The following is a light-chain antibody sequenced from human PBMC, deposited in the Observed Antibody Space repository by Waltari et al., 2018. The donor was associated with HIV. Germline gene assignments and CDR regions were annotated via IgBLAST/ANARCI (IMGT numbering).Light chain of an antibody. CDR3: QQYESVPVT. Sequence: DIQMTQSPSSLSASVGDRVTITCQASQDISRYLNWYQQKPGKAPKLLIYDASDLETGVSSRFSGSGSGTNFSFTISSLQPVDIATYYCQQYESVPVTFGPGTKVEIK. CDR2: DAS. J-gene: IGKJ3*01. V-gene: IGKV1-33*01. CDR1: QDISRY.